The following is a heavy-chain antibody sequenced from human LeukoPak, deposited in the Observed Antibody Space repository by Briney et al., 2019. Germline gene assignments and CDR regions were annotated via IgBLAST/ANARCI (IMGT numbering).Heavy chain of an antibody. Sequence: SETLSLTCSVSGGSTSSYYWSWIRQPPGKGLEWIGEITHSGSTNYNPSLKSRVTISVDTSKNQVSLRLSSVTAADTAVYYCARDSSSWNNFDHWGQGTLVTVSS. CDR1: GGSTSSYY. CDR3: ARDSSSWNNFDH. D-gene: IGHD6-13*01. CDR2: ITHSGST. J-gene: IGHJ4*02. V-gene: IGHV4-34*01.